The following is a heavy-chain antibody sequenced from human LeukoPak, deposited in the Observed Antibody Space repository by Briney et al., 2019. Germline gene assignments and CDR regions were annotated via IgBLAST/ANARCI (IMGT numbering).Heavy chain of an antibody. V-gene: IGHV3-33*01. J-gene: IGHJ5*02. CDR2: IWYDGSNK. CDR1: GFTFSSYG. Sequence: GGSLRLSCAASGFTFSSYGMHWVRQAPGKGLEGVAVIWYDGSNKYYADSVKGRFTISRDNYKNTLYLQMNSLRAEDTAVYYCARNLRPITMVRGVIIPVFDPWGQGTLVTVSS. CDR3: ARNLRPITMVRGVIIPVFDP. D-gene: IGHD3-10*01.